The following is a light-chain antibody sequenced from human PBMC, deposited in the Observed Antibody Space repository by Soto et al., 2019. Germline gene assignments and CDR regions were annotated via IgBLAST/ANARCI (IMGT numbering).Light chain of an antibody. Sequence: IQMTQSPSTLSASVGDRVTITCRASQSISSGLAWYQQKPGKAPKLLIYKASSLESGVPSRFSGSTSGTEFTLTISSLQPDDFATYYCQQYNGYSWTFGQGTKVEIK. J-gene: IGKJ1*01. V-gene: IGKV1-5*03. CDR1: QSISSG. CDR2: KAS. CDR3: QQYNGYSWT.